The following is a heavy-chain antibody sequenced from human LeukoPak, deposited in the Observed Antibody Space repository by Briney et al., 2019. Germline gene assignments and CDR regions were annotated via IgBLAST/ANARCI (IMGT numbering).Heavy chain of an antibody. Sequence: PGGSLRLSCAASGFIFSSYAMSWVRQAPGKGLEWISYISSTSSDIYYLDSVKGRFTISRDNAKNSLYLQMNSLRAEDTSIYYCARRGPYFDYWGQGILVTVSS. CDR2: ISSTSSDI. V-gene: IGHV3-21*05. D-gene: IGHD3-10*01. CDR1: GFIFSSYA. CDR3: ARRGPYFDY. J-gene: IGHJ4*02.